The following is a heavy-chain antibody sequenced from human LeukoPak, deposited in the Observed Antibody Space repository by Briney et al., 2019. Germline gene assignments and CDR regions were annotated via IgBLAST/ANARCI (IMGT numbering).Heavy chain of an antibody. J-gene: IGHJ4*02. D-gene: IGHD1-1*01. CDR1: GGTFSSYA. Sequence: SVKVSCKASGGTFSSYAISWVRQAPGQGLEWMGGIIPIFGTANYAQKFQGRVTITAGKSTSTAYMELSSLRSEDTAVYYCAGARVDNWNDAIDYWGQGTLVTVSS. CDR2: IIPIFGTA. CDR3: AGARVDNWNDAIDY. V-gene: IGHV1-69*06.